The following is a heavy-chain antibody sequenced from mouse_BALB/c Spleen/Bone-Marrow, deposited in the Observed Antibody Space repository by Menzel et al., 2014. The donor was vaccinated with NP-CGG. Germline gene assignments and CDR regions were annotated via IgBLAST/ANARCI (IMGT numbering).Heavy chain of an antibody. CDR3: ARSDYRFDPLPY. Sequence: QVQLQQSGAELVMPGASVKMSCKASGHTFTDYWMRWVKQRPGQGLEWIGAIDTSDSYTSYNQKFKGKATLTVDESSSTACMQLSSLTSEDSAVYYCARSDYRFDPLPYWGQGTLVTVSA. V-gene: IGHV1-69*01. J-gene: IGHJ3*01. CDR1: GHTFTDYW. D-gene: IGHD2-14*01. CDR2: IDTSDSYT.